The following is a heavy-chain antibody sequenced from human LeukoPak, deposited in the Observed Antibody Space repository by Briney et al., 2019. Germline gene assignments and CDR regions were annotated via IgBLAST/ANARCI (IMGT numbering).Heavy chain of an antibody. CDR3: AREGGWLQAHFDY. Sequence: LSLTCTVSGGSISSYYWSWIRQPPGKGLEWVSYISSSGSTIYYADSVKGRFTISRDNAKNSLYLQMNSLRAEDTAVYYCAREGGWLQAHFDYWGQGTLVTVSS. CDR2: ISSSGSTI. V-gene: IGHV3-11*01. CDR1: GGSISSYY. D-gene: IGHD5-24*01. J-gene: IGHJ4*02.